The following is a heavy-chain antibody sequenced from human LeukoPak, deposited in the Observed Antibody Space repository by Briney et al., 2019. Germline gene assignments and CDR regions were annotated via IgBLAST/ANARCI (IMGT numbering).Heavy chain of an antibody. V-gene: IGHV3-23*01. Sequence: GGSLRLSCAASGFTFSSYGMSWVRQAPGKGLEWVSAISGSGGSTYYADSVKGRFTISRDNAKNSLYLQMNSLRAEDTAVYYCAREGNLRFGETAFDIWGQGTMVTVSS. CDR2: ISGSGGST. CDR1: GFTFSSYG. CDR3: AREGNLRFGETAFDI. J-gene: IGHJ3*02. D-gene: IGHD3-10*01.